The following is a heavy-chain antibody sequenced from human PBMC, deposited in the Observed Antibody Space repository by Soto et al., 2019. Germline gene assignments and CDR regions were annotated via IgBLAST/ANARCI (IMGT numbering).Heavy chain of an antibody. Sequence: PGESLKISCAASGFSFSTYAMSWVRQAPGKGLEWVSGISTSGDTTDYADSVKGRFTISRDNSKNTLYLQMKSLRAEDTAVYYCARVIRYGLFYDWGQGTLVTVSS. D-gene: IGHD5-18*01. J-gene: IGHJ4*02. CDR1: GFSFSTYA. V-gene: IGHV3-23*01. CDR3: ARVIRYGLFYD. CDR2: ISTSGDTT.